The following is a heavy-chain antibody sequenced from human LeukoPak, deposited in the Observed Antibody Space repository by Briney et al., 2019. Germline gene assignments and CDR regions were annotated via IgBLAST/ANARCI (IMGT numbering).Heavy chain of an antibody. CDR1: GYTFTNFD. V-gene: IGHV1-8*03. CDR2: MNPDSGQT. CDR3: ARECKGNSCPLDY. Sequence: SVKVSCKTSGYTFTNFDINWVRQATGQGLEWMGWMNPDSGQTGYAEKFRDRLTITRDTSINTAYMELSSLRSEDTAVYYCARECKGNSCPLDYWGQGTLVTVSS. J-gene: IGHJ4*02. D-gene: IGHD4-23*01.